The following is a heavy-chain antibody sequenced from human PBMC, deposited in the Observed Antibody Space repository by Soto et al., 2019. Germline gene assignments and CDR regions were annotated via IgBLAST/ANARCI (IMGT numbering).Heavy chain of an antibody. V-gene: IGHV4-39*01. CDR1: GGSISSSSYY. D-gene: IGHD5-18*01. CDR2: IYYSGST. CDR3: ARHLFRYTAMDNYVFDY. Sequence: SETLSLTCTVSGGSISSSSYYWGWIRQPPGKGLEWIGSIYYSGSTYYNPSLKSRVTISVDTSKNQFSLKLSSVTAADTAVYYCARHLFRYTAMDNYVFDYWGQGTLVTVSS. J-gene: IGHJ4*02.